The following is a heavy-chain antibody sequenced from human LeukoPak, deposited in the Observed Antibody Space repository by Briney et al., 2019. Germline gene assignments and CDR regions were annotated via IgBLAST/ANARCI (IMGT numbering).Heavy chain of an antibody. V-gene: IGHV1-8*01. CDR2: MNPNSGNT. CDR1: GYTFTSYD. J-gene: IGHJ6*02. CDR3: ARGRLTTVTTWYYHGMDV. D-gene: IGHD4-17*01. Sequence: ASVKVSCKASGYTFTSYDINWVRQATGQGPEWMGWMNPNSGNTGYGQKFQGGVTMTRDTSISTAYMELRSLRSEDTAVYYCARGRLTTVTTWYYHGMDVRGQGTTVTVSS.